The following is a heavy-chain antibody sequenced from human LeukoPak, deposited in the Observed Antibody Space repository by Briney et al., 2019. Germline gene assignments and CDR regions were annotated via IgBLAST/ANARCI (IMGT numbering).Heavy chain of an antibody. D-gene: IGHD1-26*01. CDR3: ASDSGSYSGDAFDI. CDR1: GGSISSYY. CDR2: ISYSGST. V-gene: IGHV4-59*01. J-gene: IGHJ3*02. Sequence: SETLSLTCTVSGGSISSYYWGWIRQPPGKGLEWIGSISYSGSTYYNPSLKSRVTISVDTSKNQFSLKLSSVTAADTAVYYCASDSGSYSGDAFDIWGQGTMVTVSS.